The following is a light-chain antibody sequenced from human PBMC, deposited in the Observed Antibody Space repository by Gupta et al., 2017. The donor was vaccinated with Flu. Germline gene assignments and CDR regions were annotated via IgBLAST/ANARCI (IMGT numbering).Light chain of an antibody. CDR3: SSFTDLSLVI. J-gene: IGLJ2*01. V-gene: IGLV2-14*03. Sequence: QQHPGKAPKLMIYDVSNRPSGVSHRFSGSKSGATASLTISGLQAVDEADYYCSSFTDLSLVIFGRGTKLTVL. CDR2: DVS.